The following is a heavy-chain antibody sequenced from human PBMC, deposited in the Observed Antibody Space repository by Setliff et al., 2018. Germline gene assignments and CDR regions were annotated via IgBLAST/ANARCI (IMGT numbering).Heavy chain of an antibody. J-gene: IGHJ5*02. D-gene: IGHD1-26*01. Sequence: SETLSLTCTVSGGSIRDYYWNWIRQSPGKGLEWIGYIYYRGTTNYNSSLKSRVTISIDMSRNQFSLKLTSATAADTAVYFCAAVGISAGGGWFDPWGQGTLVTVSS. CDR1: GGSIRDYY. CDR2: IYYRGTT. CDR3: AAVGISAGGGWFDP. V-gene: IGHV4-59*01.